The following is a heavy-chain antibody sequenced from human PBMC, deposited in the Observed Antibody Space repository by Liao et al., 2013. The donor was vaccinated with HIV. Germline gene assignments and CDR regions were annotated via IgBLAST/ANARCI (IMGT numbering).Heavy chain of an antibody. J-gene: IGHJ4*02. D-gene: IGHD6-19*01. CDR2: SMVLEAA. CDR3: AREQWLVPFDS. Sequence: QVQLQQWGEGLLKPSQTLSLTCAVYGGSFSGSYWSWIRQPPGTGRGVDWGKSMVLEAANYNPSLKSRVFIAMDPSKNQFSLKLSSVTAADTAVYYCAREQWLVPFDSWGRGTLVTVSS. CDR1: GGSFSGSY. V-gene: IGHV4-34*02.